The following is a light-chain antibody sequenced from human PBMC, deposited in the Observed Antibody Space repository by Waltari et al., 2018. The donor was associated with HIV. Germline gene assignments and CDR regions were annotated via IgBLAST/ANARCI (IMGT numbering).Light chain of an antibody. CDR2: WAS. Sequence: DIVMTQSPDSLAVSLGGRATINCKSSQSLLYSSDNKNYLAWYQQKPGQPPKLLIYWASTRESGVPDRFSGSGSGTDFTLTINSLQAEDVAVYYCQQYYSTLALTFGGGTKVEIK. V-gene: IGKV4-1*01. CDR1: QSLLYSSDNKNY. J-gene: IGKJ4*01. CDR3: QQYYSTLALT.